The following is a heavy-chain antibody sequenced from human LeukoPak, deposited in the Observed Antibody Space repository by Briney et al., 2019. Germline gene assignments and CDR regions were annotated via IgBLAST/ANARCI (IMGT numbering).Heavy chain of an antibody. D-gene: IGHD5-12*01. Sequence: GASVTVPCKTSGYTFTDYYIHWVRQAPGQGLEFMGWVNPHSGGTSYAAKFRGRVTLTRDTSTTTSYMDLSSLTSDDTAVYYCARDRSSLYNGNYAFWGQGTLVTVSS. J-gene: IGHJ4*02. CDR1: GYTFTDYY. CDR3: ARDRSSLYNGNYAF. V-gene: IGHV1-2*02. CDR2: VNPHSGGT.